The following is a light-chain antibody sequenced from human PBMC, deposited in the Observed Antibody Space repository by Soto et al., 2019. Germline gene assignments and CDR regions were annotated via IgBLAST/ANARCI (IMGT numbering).Light chain of an antibody. CDR1: QSISSW. V-gene: IGKV1-5*01. J-gene: IGKJ1*01. CDR3: QQYKIYSQT. CDR2: DAS. Sequence: DIQMTQSPSTLSASVGDIVTITCRASQSISSWLAWYQQKVGRAPKLLIYDASTLETGVPSRFSGSGSGTEFTLTISSLQPDDFATYYCQQYKIYSQTFGQGTKVDIK.